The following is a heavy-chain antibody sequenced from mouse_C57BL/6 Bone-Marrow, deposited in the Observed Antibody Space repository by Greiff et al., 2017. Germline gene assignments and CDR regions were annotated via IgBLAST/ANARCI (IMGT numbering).Heavy chain of an antibody. V-gene: IGHV1-82*01. CDR2: IYPGDGDT. CDR3: ARGGYDAWFAY. D-gene: IGHD2-2*01. Sequence: VQLQQSGPELVKPGASVKISCTASGYAFSSSWMNWVKQRPGKGLEWIGRIYPGDGDTNYNGKFKGKATLTADKSSSTAYMQLSSLTSEDSAVYCCARGGYDAWFAYWGQGTLVTVSA. J-gene: IGHJ3*01. CDR1: GYAFSSSW.